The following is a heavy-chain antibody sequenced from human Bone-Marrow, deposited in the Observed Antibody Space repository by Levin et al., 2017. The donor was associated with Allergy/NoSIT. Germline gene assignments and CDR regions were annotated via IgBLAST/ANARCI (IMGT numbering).Heavy chain of an antibody. CDR3: ARGEATRGHNWFDP. CDR1: GGSISSYDYS. V-gene: IGHV4-30-2*01. CDR2: IFHNGRT. J-gene: IGHJ5*02. D-gene: IGHD5-12*01. Sequence: SETLSLTCAVSGGSISSYDYSWSWIRQPPGKHLEWIGYIFHNGRTDYNPSLKSRVTISIDKSKNQFSLNLNSVTAADTAVYYCARGEATRGHNWFDPWGQGTLVTVSS.